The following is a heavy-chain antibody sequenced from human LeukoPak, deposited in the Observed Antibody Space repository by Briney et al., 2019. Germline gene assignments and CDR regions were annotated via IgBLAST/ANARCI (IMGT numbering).Heavy chain of an antibody. J-gene: IGHJ6*03. V-gene: IGHV5-51*01. CDR2: IWPADSDT. CDR3: ARQCCGSYYPMDV. D-gene: IGHD1-26*01. Sequence: GESLKISCQGSGYRFNYYWIGWVRQMPGKGLEWMGIIWPADSDTRYSPSFQGQVAISADKSISTAYLQWSSLKASDTAIYYCARQCCGSYYPMDVWGKGTTVTVSS. CDR1: GYRFNYYW.